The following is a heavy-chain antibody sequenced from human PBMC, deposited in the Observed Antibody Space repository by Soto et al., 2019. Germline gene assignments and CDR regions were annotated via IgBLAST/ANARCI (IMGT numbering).Heavy chain of an antibody. D-gene: IGHD4-17*01. V-gene: IGHV3-30-3*01. J-gene: IGHJ4*02. CDR1: RFTFSSYA. CDR2: ISYDGSNK. CDR3: ARDAATVTPTFDY. Sequence: GSLRLSCAASRFTFSSYAMHWVRQAPGKGLEWVAVISYDGSNKYYADSLKGRFTISRDNPKNTLYLQMNSLRAEDTAVYYCARDAATVTPTFDYWGQGTLVTVSS.